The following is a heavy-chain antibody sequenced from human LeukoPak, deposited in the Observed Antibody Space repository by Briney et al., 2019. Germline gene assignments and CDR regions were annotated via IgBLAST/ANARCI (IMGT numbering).Heavy chain of an antibody. V-gene: IGHV3-23*01. CDR3: AKGPKGSSSWLKDYGMDV. Sequence: GGSLRLSCAASGFTFSSYAMSWVRQAPGKGLEWVSAISGSGGSTYYADSVKGRFTISRDNSKNTLYLQMNSLRAEDTAVYYCAKGPKGSSSWLKDYGMDVWGQGTTVTVSS. CDR1: GFTFSSYA. D-gene: IGHD6-13*01. J-gene: IGHJ6*02. CDR2: ISGSGGST.